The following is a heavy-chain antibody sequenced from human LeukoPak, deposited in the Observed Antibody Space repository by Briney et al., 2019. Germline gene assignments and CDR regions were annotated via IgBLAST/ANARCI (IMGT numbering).Heavy chain of an antibody. CDR2: VSLTGLT. CDR3: SRENGAFSPFGY. V-gene: IGHV4-4*02. CDR1: GGSISNTNW. J-gene: IGHJ4*02. Sequence: SETLSLTCGVSGGSISNTNWWSWVRQPPGQGLEWIGEVSLTGLTHYNPSLESRVTVSLDKSKSQLSLNLTSVTAADTAVYYCSRENGAFSPFGYWGQGTLVTVLS. D-gene: IGHD2-8*01.